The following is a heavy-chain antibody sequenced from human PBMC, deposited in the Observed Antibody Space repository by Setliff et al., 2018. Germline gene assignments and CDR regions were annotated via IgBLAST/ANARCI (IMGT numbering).Heavy chain of an antibody. V-gene: IGHV4-38-2*02. CDR3: AREQWLDPPGYYYMDV. Sequence: PSETLSLTCVVSGYSISSAYYWGWIRQPPGKGLEWIGSIYHSGSTYSSPSLKSRVTMSVDTSKNQFSLMLYSVTAADMAVYYCAREQWLDPPGYYYMDVWAKGTTVTVSS. D-gene: IGHD6-19*01. CDR1: GYSISSAYY. CDR2: IYHSGST. J-gene: IGHJ6*03.